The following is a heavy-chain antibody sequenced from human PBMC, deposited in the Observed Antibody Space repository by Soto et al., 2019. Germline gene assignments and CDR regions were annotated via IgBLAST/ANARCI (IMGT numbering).Heavy chain of an antibody. CDR1: GLSIGAYC. V-gene: IGHV3-9*01. Sequence: GGSLRLSCAASGLSIGAYCMHWVRQPPGKGLEWVSAITKNSEDIAYADSVKGRFTISRDNAKNSLYLQMTSLRPEDAALYYCAILPRHGDYGVNDYWGQGTLVTVSS. CDR3: AILPRHGDYGVNDY. D-gene: IGHD4-17*01. CDR2: ITKNSEDI. J-gene: IGHJ4*02.